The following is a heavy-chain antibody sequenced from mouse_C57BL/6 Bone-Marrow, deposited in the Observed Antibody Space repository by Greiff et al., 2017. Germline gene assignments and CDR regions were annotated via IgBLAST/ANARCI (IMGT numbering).Heavy chain of an antibody. CDR2: IYPRSGNT. Sequence: VQLQQSGAELARPGASVTLSCKASGYTFTSYGISWVKQRTGQGLEWIGEIYPRSGNTYYNEKFKGKATLTADKAASTAYMELRSLTSEDSAVYFCARSWVYAMDYWGQGTSVTVSS. CDR3: ARSWVYAMDY. D-gene: IGHD4-1*01. J-gene: IGHJ4*01. V-gene: IGHV1-81*01. CDR1: GYTFTSYG.